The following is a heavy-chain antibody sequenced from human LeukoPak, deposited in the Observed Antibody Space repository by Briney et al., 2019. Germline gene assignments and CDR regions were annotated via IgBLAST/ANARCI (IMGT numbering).Heavy chain of an antibody. D-gene: IGHD2-2*01. CDR1: GGSFSGYY. CDR2: INHSGST. CDR3: ARLLRIVVVPAAIRYYYYGMYV. Sequence: SLTCAVYGGSFSGYYWRWVRQPQGKGLEWVGEINHSGSTNYNPSLKSRVTISVDTSKKQFSLKRSSVTAADTAVYYCARLLRIVVVPAAIRYYYYGMYVWGQGTTVTVSS. V-gene: IGHV4-34*01. J-gene: IGHJ6*02.